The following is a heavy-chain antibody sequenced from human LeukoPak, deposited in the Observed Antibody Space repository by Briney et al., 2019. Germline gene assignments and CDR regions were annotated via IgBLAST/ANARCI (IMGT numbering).Heavy chain of an antibody. CDR2: IYYSGST. CDR1: GGSISSYY. D-gene: IGHD4-17*01. V-gene: IGHV4-59*01. Sequence: SETQSLTCTVSGGSISSYYWSWIRQPPGKGLEWIGYIYYSGSTNYNPSLKSRVTISVDTSKNQFSLKLSSVTAADTAVYYCARGTVTTFDYWGQGTLVTVSS. CDR3: ARGTVTTFDY. J-gene: IGHJ4*02.